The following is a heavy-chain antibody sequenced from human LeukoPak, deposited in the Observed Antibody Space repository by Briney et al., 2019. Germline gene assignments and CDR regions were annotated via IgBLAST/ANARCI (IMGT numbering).Heavy chain of an antibody. CDR2: IYTSGST. CDR3: AKSGGSGLIDY. D-gene: IGHD1-26*01. J-gene: IGHJ4*02. Sequence: PSQTLSLTCTVSGGSISSGSYYWSWIRQPAGKGLEWIGRIYTSGSTNYNPSLKSRVTISVDTSKNQFSLNLSSVTAADTAVYYCAKSGGSGLIDYWGRGTLVTVSS. V-gene: IGHV4-61*02. CDR1: GGSISSGSYY.